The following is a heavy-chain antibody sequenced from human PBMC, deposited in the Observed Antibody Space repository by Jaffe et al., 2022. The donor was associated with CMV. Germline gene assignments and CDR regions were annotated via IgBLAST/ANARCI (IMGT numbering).Heavy chain of an antibody. V-gene: IGHV3-23*04. CDR3: AKCLLWFGTPPDAFDI. CDR1: GFTFSSYA. Sequence: EVQLVESGGGLVQPGGSLRLSCAASGFTFSSYAMSWVRQAPGKGLEWVSAISGSGGSTYYADSVKGRFTISRDNSKNTLYLQMNSLRAEDTAVYYCAKCLLWFGTPPDAFDIWGQGTMVTVSS. CDR2: ISGSGGST. D-gene: IGHD3-10*01. J-gene: IGHJ3*02.